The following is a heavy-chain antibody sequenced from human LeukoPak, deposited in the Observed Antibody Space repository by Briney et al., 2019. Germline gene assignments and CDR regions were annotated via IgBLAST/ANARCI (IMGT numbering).Heavy chain of an antibody. J-gene: IGHJ4*02. V-gene: IGHV3-30*18. Sequence: GGSLRLSCAASGFTFSSYGMHWVRQAPGKGLEWVAVISYDGSNKYYADSVKGRFTISRDNSKNTLYLQINSLRAEDTAVYYCAKDRDAVAGNYYFDYWGQGTLVTVSS. D-gene: IGHD6-19*01. CDR1: GFTFSSYG. CDR2: ISYDGSNK. CDR3: AKDRDAVAGNYYFDY.